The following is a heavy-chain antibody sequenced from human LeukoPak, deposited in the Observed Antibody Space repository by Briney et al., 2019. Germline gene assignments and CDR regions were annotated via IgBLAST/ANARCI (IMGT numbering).Heavy chain of an antibody. CDR2: IYSGGST. CDR1: GFTVCSNY. CDR3: ARRYSSAWSFDY. D-gene: IGHD6-19*01. J-gene: IGHJ4*02. Sequence: GGSLRLSXAASGFTVCSNYMNWVRQTPGKGLEWVSVIYSGGSTYYADSVKGRFTISRDNSKNTLYLQMNSLRAEDTAVYYCARRYSSAWSFDYWGQGTQVTVSS. V-gene: IGHV3-53*01.